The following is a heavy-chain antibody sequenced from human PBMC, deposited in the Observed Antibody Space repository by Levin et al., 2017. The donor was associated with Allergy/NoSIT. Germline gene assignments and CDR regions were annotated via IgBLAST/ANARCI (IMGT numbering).Heavy chain of an antibody. CDR3: ARMEYCGGDCYDWYFDL. V-gene: IGHV1-18*01. Sequence: ASVKVSCKASGYSFINYGISWVRQAPGQGLEWMGWISGYTGNRNSAQKFQGRVTLTTDTSTSTAYMELRSLRSDDTAVYYCARMEYCGGDCYDWYFDLWGRGTLVTVSS. J-gene: IGHJ2*01. CDR2: ISGYTGNR. CDR1: GYSFINYG. D-gene: IGHD2-21*02.